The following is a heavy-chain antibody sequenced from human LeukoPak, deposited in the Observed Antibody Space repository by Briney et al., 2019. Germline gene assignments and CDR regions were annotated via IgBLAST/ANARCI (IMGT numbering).Heavy chain of an antibody. CDR2: INHSGST. J-gene: IGHJ4*02. V-gene: IGHV4-34*01. D-gene: IGHD3-22*01. CDR1: GGSFSGYY. CDR3: ARMMKITMIVVVYFDY. Sequence: KTSETLSLTCAVYGGSFSGYYWSWIRQPPGKGLEWIGEINHSGSTNYNPSLKSRVTISVDTSKNQFSLKLSSVTAADTAVYYCARMMKITMIVVVYFDYWGPGTLVTVSS.